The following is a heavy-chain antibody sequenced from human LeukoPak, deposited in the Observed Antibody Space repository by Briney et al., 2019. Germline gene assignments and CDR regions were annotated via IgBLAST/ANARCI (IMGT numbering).Heavy chain of an antibody. D-gene: IGHD3-22*01. CDR3: AKDRVYDSSGYSPYNWFDP. CDR1: GFPFSSYA. CDR2: ISNSDDST. Sequence: PGGSLRLSCAASGFPFSSYAMSWVRQAPGKGLEWVSTISNSDDSTYYADSVKGRFTISRDNSENTLFLRMNSLRAEDTAVYYCAKDRVYDSSGYSPYNWFDPWGQGTLVTVSS. V-gene: IGHV3-23*01. J-gene: IGHJ5*02.